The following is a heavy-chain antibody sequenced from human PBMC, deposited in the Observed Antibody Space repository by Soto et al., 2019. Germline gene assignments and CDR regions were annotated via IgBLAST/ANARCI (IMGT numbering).Heavy chain of an antibody. CDR1: GDSISSSKW. J-gene: IGHJ5*02. V-gene: IGHV4-4*02. CDR3: ARDKLKDFWSGYSGDNWFDP. D-gene: IGHD3-3*01. Sequence: PSETLSLTCAVSGDSISSSKWWSWVRQPPGKGLEWIGEIYHSGSTNYNPSLKSRVIISVDKSKNQFSLKLSSVTAADTAVYYCARDKLKDFWSGYSGDNWFDPWGHGTLVTVS. CDR2: IYHSGST.